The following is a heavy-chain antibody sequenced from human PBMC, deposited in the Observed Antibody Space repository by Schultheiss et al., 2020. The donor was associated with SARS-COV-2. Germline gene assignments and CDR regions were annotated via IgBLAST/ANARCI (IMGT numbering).Heavy chain of an antibody. V-gene: IGHV3-23*01. CDR1: GFTFSDYY. Sequence: GGSLRLSCAASGFTFSDYYMSWIRQAPGKGLEWVSAMSDSGDRTYYADSVKGRFTISRDNSKNTLYLQMSSLRAEDTAVYYCANQYLPDYWGQGTLVTVSS. J-gene: IGHJ4*02. CDR2: MSDSGDRT. CDR3: ANQYLPDY. D-gene: IGHD3-10*01.